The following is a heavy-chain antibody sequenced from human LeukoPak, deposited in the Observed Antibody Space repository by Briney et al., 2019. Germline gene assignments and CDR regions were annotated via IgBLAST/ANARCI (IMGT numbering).Heavy chain of an antibody. CDR2: IWYDGSNK. J-gene: IGHJ4*02. CDR1: GFTFSNAW. CDR3: ARARTSVAAPDY. D-gene: IGHD2-15*01. Sequence: GGSLRLSCAASGFTFSNAWMSWVRQAPGKGLEWVAVIWYDGSNKYYADSVKGRFTISRDNSKNTLCLQMNSLRVEDTAVYYCARARTSVAAPDYWGQGTLVTVSS. V-gene: IGHV3-33*08.